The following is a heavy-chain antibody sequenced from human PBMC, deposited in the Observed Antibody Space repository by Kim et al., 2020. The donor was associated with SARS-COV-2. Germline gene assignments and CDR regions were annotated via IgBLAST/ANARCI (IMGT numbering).Heavy chain of an antibody. CDR2: IIPIFGTA. V-gene: IGHV1-69*13. J-gene: IGHJ4*02. CDR3: ARALTVVTLGTYFDY. CDR1: GGTFSSYA. D-gene: IGHD2-15*01. Sequence: SVKVSCKASGGTFSSYAISWVRQAPGQGLEWMGGIIPIFGTANYAQKFQGRVTITADESTSTAYMELSSLRSEDTAVYYCARALTVVTLGTYFDYWGQGTLVTVSS.